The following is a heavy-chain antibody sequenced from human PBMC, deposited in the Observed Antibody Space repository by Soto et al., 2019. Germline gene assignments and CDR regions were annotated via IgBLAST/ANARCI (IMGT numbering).Heavy chain of an antibody. J-gene: IGHJ4*02. V-gene: IGHV3-23*01. CDR1: GFTFNNYD. CDR2: ISISGDST. Sequence: GGSLRLSCAASGFTFNNYDMNWVRQAPGKGLEWVSGISISGDSTYYADSVEGRFTISRDNSKNTLYLQMNSLRVEDTAVYYCAKDRGGYTTNWYSAYDYWGQGTPVTVSS. CDR3: AKDRGGYTTNWYSAYDY. D-gene: IGHD6-13*01.